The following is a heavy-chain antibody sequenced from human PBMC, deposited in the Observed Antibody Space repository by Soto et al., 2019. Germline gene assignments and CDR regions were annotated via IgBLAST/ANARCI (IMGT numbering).Heavy chain of an antibody. V-gene: IGHV1-3*01. D-gene: IGHD3-10*01. CDR1: GYTFTSYA. CDR2: INAGNGNT. CDR3: ARDARPKKLLWFGSHYGMDV. J-gene: IGHJ6*02. Sequence: ASVKVSCKASGYTFTSYAMHWVRQAPGQMLEWMGWINAGNGNTKYSQKFQGRVTITRDTSASTAYMELSSLRSEDTAVYYCARDARPKKLLWFGSHYGMDVWGQGTTVTVSS.